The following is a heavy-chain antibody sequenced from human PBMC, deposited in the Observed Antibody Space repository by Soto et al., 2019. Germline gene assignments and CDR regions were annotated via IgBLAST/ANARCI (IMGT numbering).Heavy chain of an antibody. CDR1: RFTFSYYG. V-gene: IGHV3-30*18. J-gene: IGHJ3*01. Sequence: QVQLAESGGGVVQPGRSLRLSCAVSRFTFSYYGMHWVRQAPGKGLEWVALISYDGSKKEYGDSVKGRFTISRDNSKNTPYLQMNSLIEEDTAVYYCAKDLEVGGVPDALDVWGQGTRVTVSS. CDR3: AKDLEVGGVPDALDV. CDR2: ISYDGSKK. D-gene: IGHD3-10*01.